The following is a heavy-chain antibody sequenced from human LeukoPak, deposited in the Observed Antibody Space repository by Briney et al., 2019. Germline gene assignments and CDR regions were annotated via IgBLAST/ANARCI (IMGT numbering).Heavy chain of an antibody. Sequence: GGSLRLSCTASGFTFGDYAMSWVRQAPGKGLEWVGFIRSKAYGGTTEYAASVKGRFTISRDDSKSIAYLQMNSLKTEDTAVYYCTRDRFEGPYYYGNFDYWGQGTLVTVSS. J-gene: IGHJ4*02. CDR2: IRSKAYGGTT. CDR1: GFTFGDYA. V-gene: IGHV3-49*04. CDR3: TRDRFEGPYYYGNFDY. D-gene: IGHD3-10*01.